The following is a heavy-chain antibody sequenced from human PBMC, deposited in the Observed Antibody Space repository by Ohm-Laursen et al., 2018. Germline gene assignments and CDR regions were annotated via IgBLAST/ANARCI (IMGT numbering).Heavy chain of an antibody. CDR2: ISWNSGSI. CDR3: AKDFFGDPTTIDY. D-gene: IGHD4-17*01. CDR1: GFTFDDYA. J-gene: IGHJ4*02. V-gene: IGHV3-9*01. Sequence: SLRLSCSASGFTFDDYAMHWVRQAPGKGLEWVSGISWNSGSIGYADSVKGRFTISRDNAKNSLYLQMNSLRAEDTALYYCAKDFFGDPTTIDYWGQGTLVTVSS.